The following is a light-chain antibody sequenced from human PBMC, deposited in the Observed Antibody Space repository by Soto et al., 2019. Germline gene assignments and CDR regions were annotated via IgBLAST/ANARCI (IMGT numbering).Light chain of an antibody. CDR1: SSDVGGYNR. Sequence: QSALTQPASVSGSPGQSIAISCNGTSSDVGGYNRVSWYQQHPGKAPKLMVYEVSNRPSGVSNRFSGSKSDNTASLTISGLQAEDEADYYCSSYTGSGTVWVFGGGTKVTVL. CDR2: EVS. J-gene: IGLJ3*02. V-gene: IGLV2-14*01. CDR3: SSYTGSGTVWV.